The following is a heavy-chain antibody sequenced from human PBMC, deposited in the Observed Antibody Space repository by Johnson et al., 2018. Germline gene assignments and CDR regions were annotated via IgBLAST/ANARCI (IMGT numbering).Heavy chain of an antibody. D-gene: IGHD3-16*01. V-gene: IGHV3-23*05. J-gene: IGHJ6*03. CDR1: GFTFNSYS. CDR3: AKGGRTGYYYYMDV. CDR2: ISGSGNNA. Sequence: VQLQESGGGLVQPGGSLRLSCAASGFTFNSYSMNWARQAPGKGLEWVSGISGSGNNANYADSVKGRFTISRDNSNNTVYLQMNSLRAEDTALYYCAKGGRTGYYYYMDVWGKGTTVTVSS.